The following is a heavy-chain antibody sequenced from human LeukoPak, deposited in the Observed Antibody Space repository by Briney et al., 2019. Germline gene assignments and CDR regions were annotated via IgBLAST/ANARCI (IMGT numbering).Heavy chain of an antibody. D-gene: IGHD3-10*01. V-gene: IGHV1-18*01. CDR2: ISAYNGNT. Sequence: GASVKVSCKASGYTFTSYGIGWVRQAPGQGLEWMGWISAYNGNTNYAQKLQGRVTMTTDTSTSTAYMELRSLRSDDTAVYYCARAHKKDYYGPGIGYWGQGTLVTVSS. CDR1: GYTFTSYG. CDR3: ARAHKKDYYGPGIGY. J-gene: IGHJ4*02.